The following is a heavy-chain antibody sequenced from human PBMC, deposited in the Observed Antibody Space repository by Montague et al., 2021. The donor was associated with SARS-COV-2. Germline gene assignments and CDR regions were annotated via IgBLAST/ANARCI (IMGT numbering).Heavy chain of an antibody. CDR1: GGSFSGYY. CDR2: INHSGST. J-gene: IGHJ3*02. Sequence: SETLSLTCAVYGGSFSGYYWSWIRQPPGKGLEWIGEINHSGSTNYNPSLKSRVTISVDTSKNQFSLKLSSVTAADTAAYYCARFPTSYYYDSKAAPATPDAFDIWGQGTMVTVSS. D-gene: IGHD3-22*01. V-gene: IGHV4-34*01. CDR3: ARFPTSYYYDSKAAPATPDAFDI.